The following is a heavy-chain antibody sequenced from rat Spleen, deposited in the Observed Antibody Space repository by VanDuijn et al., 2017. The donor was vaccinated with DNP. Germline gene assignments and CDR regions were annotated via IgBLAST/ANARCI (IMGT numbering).Heavy chain of an antibody. V-gene: IGHV5-31*01. CDR1: GFTFNDYW. J-gene: IGHJ2*01. CDR3: ARESPTHSYFNY. Sequence: EVQLVESGGDLVQPGRSLKLSCVASGFTFNDYWMTWIRQVPGKGLEWVAAITSDGGGTFYLDSVKGRFTISRDNAKNTVDMQLSSLTSEDTAMYYCARESPTHSYFNYWGQGVMVTVSS. D-gene: IGHD1-1*01. CDR2: ITSDGGGT.